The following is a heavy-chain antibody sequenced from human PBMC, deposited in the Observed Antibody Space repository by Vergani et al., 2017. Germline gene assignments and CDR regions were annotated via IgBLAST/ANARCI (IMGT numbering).Heavy chain of an antibody. CDR2: ISGSGGST. Sequence: EVQLLESGGGLVQPGGSLRLSCAASGFTFSSYAMRWVRQAPGKGLEWVSAISGSGGSTYYADSVKGRFTISRDNSKNTLYLQMNSLRAEDTAVYYCAREGYNNTWYRYWGQGTLVTVSS. V-gene: IGHV3-23*01. J-gene: IGHJ4*02. CDR3: AREGYNNTWYRY. CDR1: GFTFSSYA. D-gene: IGHD6-13*01.